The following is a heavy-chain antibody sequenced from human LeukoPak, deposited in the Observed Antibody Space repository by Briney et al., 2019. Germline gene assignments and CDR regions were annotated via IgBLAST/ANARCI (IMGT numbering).Heavy chain of an antibody. J-gene: IGHJ4*02. CDR1: GGSISSYY. CDR3: AREFTSSLDY. Sequence: SANLSLTCTVSGGSISSYYWSWIRQPPGEGLEWIGYIYYSGSTNYNPSLKSRVTISVDTSKNQFSLKLSSVTAADTAVYYCAREFTSSLDYWGQGTLVTVSS. V-gene: IGHV4-59*01. CDR2: IYYSGST.